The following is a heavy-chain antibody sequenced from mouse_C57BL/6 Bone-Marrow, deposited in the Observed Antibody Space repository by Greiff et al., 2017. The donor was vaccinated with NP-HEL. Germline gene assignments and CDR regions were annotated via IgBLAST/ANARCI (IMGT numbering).Heavy chain of an antibody. CDR1: GFSFSSYA. J-gene: IGHJ4*01. V-gene: IGHV5-4*01. D-gene: IGHD1-1*01. CDR2: ISDGGGYT. Sequence: EVKLVESGGGLVKPGGSLKLSCAASGFSFSSYAMSWVRQTPEKRLEWVATISDGGGYTYYPDNVKGRFTISRDNAKNNLYLQMSHLKSEDTAMYYCARDWTTVVGAMDYWGQGTSVTVSS. CDR3: ARDWTTVVGAMDY.